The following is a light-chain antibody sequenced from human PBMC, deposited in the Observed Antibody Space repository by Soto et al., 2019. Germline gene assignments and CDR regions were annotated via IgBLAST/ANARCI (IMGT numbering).Light chain of an antibody. V-gene: IGLV2-11*01. CDR1: SSDVGNYNS. CDR2: DVR. CDR3: CSYAGSHTYV. J-gene: IGLJ1*01. Sequence: QSALTQPRSVSESPGQSVTMSCTGTSSDVGNYNSVSWYQQHPGKAPKLIIYDVRKRPSGVPDRFSGSKSGNTASLTISGLQAEDEADYFCCSYAGSHTYVFGTGTKVT.